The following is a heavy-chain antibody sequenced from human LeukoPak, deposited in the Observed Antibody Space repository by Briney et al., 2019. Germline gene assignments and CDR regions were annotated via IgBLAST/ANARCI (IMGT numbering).Heavy chain of an antibody. Sequence: PGGSLRLSCAASGFSFDDYAMHWVRQAPGKGLEWVSLITWDGGNTYYADSVKGRFTISRDNSKNSLYLQMNSLRAEDTAVYYCAKGLCSGYSGSDYWGQGTLVTVSS. J-gene: IGHJ4*02. CDR2: ITWDGGNT. CDR3: AKGLCSGYSGSDY. V-gene: IGHV3-43D*03. CDR1: GFSFDDYA. D-gene: IGHD3-3*01.